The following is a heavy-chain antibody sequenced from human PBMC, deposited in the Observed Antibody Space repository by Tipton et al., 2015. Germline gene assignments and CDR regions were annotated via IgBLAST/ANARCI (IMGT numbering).Heavy chain of an antibody. CDR3: ARDGERELFLNRYYYYGMDV. CDR1: GGSVTSNNYF. D-gene: IGHD3-10*01. Sequence: TLSLTCSVSGGSVTSNNYFWSWIRQPPGKGLEWIGYIFHSGSTYYNPSLKSRVTISVDTSKKQFSLKLSSVTAADTAVYYCARDGERELFLNRYYYYGMDVWGQGTTVTVS. J-gene: IGHJ6*02. V-gene: IGHV4-61*01. CDR2: IFHSGST.